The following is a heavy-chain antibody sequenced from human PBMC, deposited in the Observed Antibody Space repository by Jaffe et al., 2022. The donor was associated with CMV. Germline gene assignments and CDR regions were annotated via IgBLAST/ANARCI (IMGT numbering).Heavy chain of an antibody. CDR2: IRSKAYGGTT. CDR3: TRRTVDILPQYYYYYMDV. V-gene: IGHV3-49*04. CDR1: GFTFGDYA. Sequence: EVQLVESGGGLVQPGRSLRLSCTASGFTFGDYAMSWVRQAPGKGLEWVGFIRSKAYGGTTEYAASVKGRFTISRDDSKSIAYLQMNSLKTEDTAVYYCTRRTVDILPQYYYYYMDVWGKGTTVTVSS. D-gene: IGHD5-12*01. J-gene: IGHJ6*03.